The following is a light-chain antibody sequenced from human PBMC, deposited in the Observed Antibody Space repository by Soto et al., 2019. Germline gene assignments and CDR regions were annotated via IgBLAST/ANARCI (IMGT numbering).Light chain of an antibody. J-gene: IGLJ1*01. CDR2: DVS. V-gene: IGLV2-14*03. Sequence: QSVLTQPASESASPGPSITISCPGNSSDVGGNKYLSWYQHYPGKAPKLLICDVSNRPSGVSNRFCGSKSGNTASLTISGLQAEVEADYYCSAFTGTTDVFGSETKVTVL. CDR1: SSDVGGNKY. CDR3: SAFTGTTDV.